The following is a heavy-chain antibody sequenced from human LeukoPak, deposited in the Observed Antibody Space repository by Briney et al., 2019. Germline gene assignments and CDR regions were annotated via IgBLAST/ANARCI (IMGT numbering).Heavy chain of an antibody. J-gene: IGHJ3*02. D-gene: IGHD3-3*01. CDR2: ISSSSSTI. CDR1: GFTFSSYS. V-gene: IGHV3-48*01. CDR3: ARDSITIFGVVSDAFEI. Sequence: GGSLRLSCAASGFTFSSYSMNWVRQAPGKGLEWVSYISSSSSTIYYADSVKGRFTISRDNAKNSLYLQMNSLRAEDTAVYYCARDSITIFGVVSDAFEIWGQGTMVNVSS.